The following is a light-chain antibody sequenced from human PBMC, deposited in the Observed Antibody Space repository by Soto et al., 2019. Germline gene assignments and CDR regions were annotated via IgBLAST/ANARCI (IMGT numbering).Light chain of an antibody. CDR1: QSISSY. CDR3: HQTYSTPYT. CDR2: AAS. Sequence: DIQMTQSPSSLSASVGDRVTITCRASQSISSYLNWYQQKPGKAPKLLIYAASSLQSGVPSRFSGSGSGTDFTLTISGLQPKAFATYACHQTYSTPYTFGHGNKLEIK. J-gene: IGKJ2*01. V-gene: IGKV1-39*01.